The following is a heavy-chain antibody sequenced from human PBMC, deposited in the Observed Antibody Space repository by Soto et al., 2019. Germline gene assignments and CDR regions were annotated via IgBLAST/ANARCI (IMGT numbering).Heavy chain of an antibody. Sequence: ASVKVSCKASGYTFTGYAMHWVRQAPGQRLEWMGWINAGNGNTKYSQKFQGGVTITRDTSASTAYMELSSLRSEDTAVYYCARAVAVAADFDYWGQGTLVTVSS. CDR3: ARAVAVAADFDY. CDR2: INAGNGNT. V-gene: IGHV1-3*01. J-gene: IGHJ4*02. CDR1: GYTFTGYA. D-gene: IGHD6-19*01.